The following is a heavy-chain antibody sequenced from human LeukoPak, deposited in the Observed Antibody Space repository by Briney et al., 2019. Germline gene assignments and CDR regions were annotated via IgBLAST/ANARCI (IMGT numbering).Heavy chain of an antibody. CDR1: GFTFSSYG. Sequence: GGSLRLSCAASGFTFSSYGMHWVREAPGKGLVWVAVIWYDGSNKYYADSVKGRFTISRDNSKNTLYLQMNSLRAEDTAVYYCATTTMVRGPLPHGDDAFDIWCQGTMVTVSS. J-gene: IGHJ3*02. CDR3: ATTTMVRGPLPHGDDAFDI. CDR2: IWYDGSNK. V-gene: IGHV3-33*01. D-gene: IGHD3-10*01.